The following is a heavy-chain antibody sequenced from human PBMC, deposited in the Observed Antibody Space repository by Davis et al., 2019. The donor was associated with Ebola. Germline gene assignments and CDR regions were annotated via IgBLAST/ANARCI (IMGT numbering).Heavy chain of an antibody. CDR2: ISGYNGNT. CDR1: GYTFTSYG. J-gene: IGHJ5*02. CDR3: ARSITGTTWWFDP. Sequence: ASVKVSCKASGYTFTSYGISWVRQAPGQGLEWMGWISGYNGNTNYAQRFQGRVTMTTDTATSTAYMELRSLRSDDTAVYYCARSITGTTWWFDPWGQGTLVTVSS. V-gene: IGHV1-18*01. D-gene: IGHD1-20*01.